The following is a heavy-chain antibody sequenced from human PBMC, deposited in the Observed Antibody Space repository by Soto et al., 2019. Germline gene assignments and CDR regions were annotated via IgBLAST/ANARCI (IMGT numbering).Heavy chain of an antibody. D-gene: IGHD6-6*01. CDR1: GGSISSYY. Sequence: ASETLSLTCTVSGGSISSYYWSWIRQPPGKGLEWIGYIYYSGSTNCNPSLKSRVTISVDTSKNQFSLKLSSVTAADTAVYYCATNPIAARPGRGPFDPWGQGTLVTVSS. V-gene: IGHV4-59*01. J-gene: IGHJ5*02. CDR2: IYYSGST. CDR3: ATNPIAARPGRGPFDP.